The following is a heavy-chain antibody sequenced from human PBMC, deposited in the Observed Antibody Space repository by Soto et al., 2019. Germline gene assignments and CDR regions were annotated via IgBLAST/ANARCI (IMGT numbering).Heavy chain of an antibody. CDR2: IYYSGST. CDR3: TRRQGSYLDQ. Sequence: PSETLSLTCTVSGDSISSYYWSWIRQPPGKGLEWIGYIYYSGSTNYNPSLNSRVTISVDTSKKQFSLKLTSVTTADTAVYYCTRRQGSYLDQWGQGTLVTVSS. V-gene: IGHV4-59*01. D-gene: IGHD2-15*01. J-gene: IGHJ4*02. CDR1: GDSISSYY.